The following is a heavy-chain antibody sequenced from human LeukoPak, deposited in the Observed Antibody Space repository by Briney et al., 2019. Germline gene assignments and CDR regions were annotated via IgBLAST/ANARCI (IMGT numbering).Heavy chain of an antibody. Sequence: GGSLRLSCAASGFTFSSYSMNWVRQAPGKGLEWVSYISSSGSTIYYADSVKGRFTISRDNAKNSLYLQMNSLRAEDTAVYYCARDRDYYGSGSYEDYWGQGTLVTVSS. D-gene: IGHD3-10*01. CDR1: GFTFSSYS. J-gene: IGHJ4*02. CDR3: ARDRDYYGSGSYEDY. CDR2: ISSSGSTI. V-gene: IGHV3-48*04.